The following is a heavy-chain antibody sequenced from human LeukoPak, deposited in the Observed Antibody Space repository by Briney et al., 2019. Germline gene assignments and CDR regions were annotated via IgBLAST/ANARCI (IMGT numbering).Heavy chain of an antibody. D-gene: IGHD6-13*01. J-gene: IGHJ6*02. V-gene: IGHV4-39*01. Sequence: SETLSLTCTVSGGSISSSSYYWGWIRQPPGKGLEWIGSNSGSTYYNPSLKSRVTISVDTSKNQFSLKLSSVTAADTAVYYCARGQGYSSSWYFSTEVDVWGQGTTVTVSS. CDR2: NSGST. CDR1: GGSISSSSYY. CDR3: ARGQGYSSSWYFSTEVDV.